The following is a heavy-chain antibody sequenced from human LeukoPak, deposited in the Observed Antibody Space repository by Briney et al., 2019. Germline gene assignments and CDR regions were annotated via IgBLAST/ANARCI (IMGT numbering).Heavy chain of an antibody. CDR2: ISGSGDGT. V-gene: IGHV3-23*01. CDR1: GFTFSSYV. Sequence: GGSLRLSCAASGFTFSSYVMSWVRQTPGKGLEWVSGISGSGDGTYYADSVKGRFTISRDNSKNTLFLQMDSLRAEDTAVYYCARESQGVRYYDFWSGSNLFDYWGQGTLVTVSS. CDR3: ARESQGVRYYDFWSGSNLFDY. J-gene: IGHJ4*02. D-gene: IGHD3-3*01.